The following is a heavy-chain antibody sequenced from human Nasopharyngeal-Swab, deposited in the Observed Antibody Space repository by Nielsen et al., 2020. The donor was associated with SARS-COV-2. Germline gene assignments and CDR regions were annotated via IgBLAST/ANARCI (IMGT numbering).Heavy chain of an antibody. CDR3: ARLAIAARRGSGDY. J-gene: IGHJ4*02. D-gene: IGHD6-6*01. CDR2: INHSGST. V-gene: IGHV4-34*01. CDR1: GGSFSGYY. Sequence: SETLSPTRAAYGGSFSGYYWSWIRQPPGKGLEWIGEINHSGSTNYNPSLKSRVTISVDTSKNQFSLKLSSVTAADTAVYYCARLAIAARRGSGDYWGQGTLVTVSS.